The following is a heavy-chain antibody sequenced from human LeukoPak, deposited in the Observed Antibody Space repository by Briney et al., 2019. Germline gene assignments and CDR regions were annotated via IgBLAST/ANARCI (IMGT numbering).Heavy chain of an antibody. V-gene: IGHV3-30*18. CDR2: ISYDGSTK. CDR1: GFAFSSYS. J-gene: IGHJ4*02. CDR3: AKEACAGDCHRDYFDY. D-gene: IGHD2-21*02. Sequence: GGSLRLSCAASGFAFSSYSMNWVRQAPGKGLEWVAVISYDGSTKYYADSVKGRFTISRDNSKNTLYLQMNSLRAEDTALYYCAKEACAGDCHRDYFDYWGQETLVTVSS.